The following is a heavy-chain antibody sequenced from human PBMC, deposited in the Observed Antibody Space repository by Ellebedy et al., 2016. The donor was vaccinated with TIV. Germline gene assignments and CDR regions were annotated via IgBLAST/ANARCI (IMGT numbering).Heavy chain of an antibody. CDR3: ARDRYDFWGGYFGAYYYYGMDV. CDR1: GYTFTSYG. J-gene: IGHJ6*02. Sequence: ASVKVSCKASGYTFTSYGISWVRQAPGQGLEWMGIINPSGGSTSYAQKFQGRVTITADESTSTAYMELSSLRSEDTAVYYCARDRYDFWGGYFGAYYYYGMDVWGQGTTVTVSS. V-gene: IGHV1-46*01. D-gene: IGHD3-3*01. CDR2: INPSGGST.